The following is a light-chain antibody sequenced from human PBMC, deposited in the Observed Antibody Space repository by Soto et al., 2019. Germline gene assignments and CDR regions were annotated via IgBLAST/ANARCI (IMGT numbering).Light chain of an antibody. Sequence: QSALAQPASVSGSPGQSITISCTGTSSDVGGYNYVSWYQQHPGEAPKLMICEVSDRPSGVSNRFSGSKSGNTASLTISGLQAEDEADYYCSSYTSISTFVFGTGTKVTVL. CDR2: EVS. V-gene: IGLV2-14*01. CDR1: SSDVGGYNY. CDR3: SSYTSISTFV. J-gene: IGLJ1*01.